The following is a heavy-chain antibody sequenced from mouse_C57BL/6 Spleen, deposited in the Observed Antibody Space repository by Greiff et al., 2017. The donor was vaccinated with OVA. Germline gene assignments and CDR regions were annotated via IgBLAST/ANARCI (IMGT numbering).Heavy chain of an antibody. V-gene: IGHV5-17*01. CDR2: ISSGSSTI. Sequence: EVMLVESGGGLVKPGGSLKLSCAASGFTFSDYGMHWVRQAPEKGLEWVVYISSGSSTIYYADTVKGRFTISRDNAKNTLFLQMTSLRSEDTAMYYCARPYYYGSSPWYFDVWGTGTTVTVSS. CDR1: GFTFSDYG. CDR3: ARPYYYGSSPWYFDV. J-gene: IGHJ1*03. D-gene: IGHD1-1*01.